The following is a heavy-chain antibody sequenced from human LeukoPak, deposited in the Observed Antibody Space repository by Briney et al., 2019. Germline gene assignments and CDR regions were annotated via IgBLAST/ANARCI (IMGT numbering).Heavy chain of an antibody. Sequence: GAAVKVSCKASGYTFTSHYMHCVRQAPGQGFEWMGLINPSGSSTLYAQKFQGRVTMTRDMSTTTDYMELSSLRSEDTAVYYCARDNSVGDIAWWFDPWGQGTLVTVSS. V-gene: IGHV1-46*01. CDR2: INPSGSST. CDR3: ARDNSVGDIAWWFDP. CDR1: GYTFTSHY. D-gene: IGHD3-16*02. J-gene: IGHJ5*02.